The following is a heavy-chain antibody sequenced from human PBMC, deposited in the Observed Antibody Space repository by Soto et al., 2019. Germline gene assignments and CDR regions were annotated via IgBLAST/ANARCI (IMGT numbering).Heavy chain of an antibody. V-gene: IGHV1-18*04. CDR2: ISAYNGNT. D-gene: IGHD6-13*01. CDR1: GYTFTSYG. J-gene: IGHJ6*02. Sequence: GASVKVSCKASGYTFTSYGISWVRQAPGQGLEWMGWISAYNGNTNYAQKLQGRVTMTTDTSTSTAYMELRSLRSDDTAVYYCARDPAQDIAAAGTDYYYGMDVWGQGTTVTVSS. CDR3: ARDPAQDIAAAGTDYYYGMDV.